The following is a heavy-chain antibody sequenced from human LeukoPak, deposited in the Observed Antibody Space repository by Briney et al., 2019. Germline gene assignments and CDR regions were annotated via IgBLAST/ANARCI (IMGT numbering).Heavy chain of an antibody. J-gene: IGHJ5*02. CDR3: AKDSHRFWSGYYPETQNWFDP. D-gene: IGHD3-3*01. CDR1: GFTFSSYA. Sequence: GGSLRLSCAASGFTFSSYAMSWVRQAPGKGLEWVSAISGSGGSTYYADSVKGRFTISRDNSKNTLYLQMNSLRAEDTAVYYCAKDSHRFWSGYYPETQNWFDPWGQGTLVTVSS. CDR2: ISGSGGST. V-gene: IGHV3-23*01.